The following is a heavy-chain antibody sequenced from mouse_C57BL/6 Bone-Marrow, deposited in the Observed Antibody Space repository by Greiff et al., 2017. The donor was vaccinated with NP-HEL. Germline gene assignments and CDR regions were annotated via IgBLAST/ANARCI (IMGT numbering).Heavy chain of an antibody. D-gene: IGHD2-2*01. CDR1: GFTFSSYA. CDR3: ARGGYPAWFAY. CDR2: ISDGGSYT. Sequence: EVQLVESGGGLVKPGGSLKLSCAASGFTFSSYAMSWVRQTPEKRLEWVATISDGGSYTYYPDNVKGRFTISRDNAKNTLFLQMTSLRSEDTAMYYCARGGYPAWFAYWGQGTLVTVSA. J-gene: IGHJ3*01. V-gene: IGHV5-4*01.